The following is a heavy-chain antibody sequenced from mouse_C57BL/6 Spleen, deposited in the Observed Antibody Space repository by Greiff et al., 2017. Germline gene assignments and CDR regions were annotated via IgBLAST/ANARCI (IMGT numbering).Heavy chain of an antibody. CDR3: ARLDGYHQDY. Sequence: VQLKHSGPELVKPGASVKLSCKASGYKFTDYYMHWVKQSHGKSLEWIGGINPKNGGTRYNQKFKGKATLTVDKSSSTAYMELRSLTSEDSAVYYCARLDGYHQDYWGQGTTLTVSS. V-gene: IGHV1-26*01. D-gene: IGHD2-3*01. J-gene: IGHJ2*01. CDR2: INPKNGGT. CDR1: GYKFTDYY.